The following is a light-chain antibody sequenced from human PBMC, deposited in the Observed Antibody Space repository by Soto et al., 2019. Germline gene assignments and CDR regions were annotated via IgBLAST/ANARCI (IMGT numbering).Light chain of an antibody. Sequence: SYELTQPPSVSVAPGQTARITCGGNNIGGKSVHWYQQKPGQAPVLVVNDVSDRLSGIPERFSGSKSGNTATLTISRVEAGDEADYYCQVWDSSSDHVVFGGGTKLTVL. J-gene: IGLJ3*02. V-gene: IGLV3-21*02. CDR2: DVS. CDR3: QVWDSSSDHVV. CDR1: NIGGKS.